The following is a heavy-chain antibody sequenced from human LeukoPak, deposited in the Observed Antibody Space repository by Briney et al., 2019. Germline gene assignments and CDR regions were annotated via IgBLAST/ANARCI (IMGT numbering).Heavy chain of an antibody. D-gene: IGHD2-15*01. J-gene: IGHJ4*02. V-gene: IGHV4-34*01. CDR2: INHSGST. CDR3: AKYRSGETCLDN. Sequence: SETLSLTCAVYGGSFSGYYWSWIRQPPGKGLEWIGEINHSGSTNYNPSLKSRVTISVDTSKNQFSLKLSSVTAADTAVYYCAKYRSGETCLDNWGQGTLVTVSS. CDR1: GGSFSGYY.